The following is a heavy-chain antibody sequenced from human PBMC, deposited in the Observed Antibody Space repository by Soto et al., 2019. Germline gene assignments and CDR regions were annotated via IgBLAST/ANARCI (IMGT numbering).Heavy chain of an antibody. J-gene: IGHJ4*02. D-gene: IGHD2-2*01. CDR2: ISYDGSNK. Sequence: PGGSLRLSCAASGFTFSSYGMHWVRQAPGKGLEWVAVISYDGSNKYYADSVKGRFTISRDNSKNTLYLQMNSLRAEDTAVYYCAKDAHAYCSSTSCPLDYWGQGTLVTVS. CDR1: GFTFSSYG. V-gene: IGHV3-30*18. CDR3: AKDAHAYCSSTSCPLDY.